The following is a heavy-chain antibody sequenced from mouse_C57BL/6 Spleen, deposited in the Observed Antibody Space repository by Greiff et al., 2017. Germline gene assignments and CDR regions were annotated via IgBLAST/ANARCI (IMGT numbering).Heavy chain of an antibody. Sequence: QVQLQQSGAELAKPGASVKLSCKASGYTFTSYWMHWVKQRPGQGLEWIGYINPSSGYTKYNQKFKDKATLTADKSSSTAYMQLSSLTYEDSAVYYCARGCSSYEYYFDYGGQGTTLTVSS. CDR3: ARGCSSYEYYFDY. D-gene: IGHD1-1*01. CDR1: GYTFTSYW. CDR2: INPSSGYT. V-gene: IGHV1-7*01. J-gene: IGHJ2*01.